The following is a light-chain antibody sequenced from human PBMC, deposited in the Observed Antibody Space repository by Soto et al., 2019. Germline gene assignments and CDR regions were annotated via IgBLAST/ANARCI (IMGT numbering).Light chain of an antibody. V-gene: IGKV4-1*01. J-gene: IGKJ3*01. Sequence: DIVMTQSPDSLAVSLGERATINCKSSQSVLYSSNNKNYLAWYQQKPGQPPKLLIYWASTRESGVPDRFSGSGSGKEFTLTISSLQAEDVAVYYCQQYYSIPFTFGPGTKVDIK. CDR2: WAS. CDR1: QSVLYSSNNKNY. CDR3: QQYYSIPFT.